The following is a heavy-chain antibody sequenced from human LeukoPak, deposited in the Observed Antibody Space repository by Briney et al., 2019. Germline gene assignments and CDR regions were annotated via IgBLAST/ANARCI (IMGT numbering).Heavy chain of an antibody. CDR3: ARVDYYSYMDV. J-gene: IGHJ6*03. V-gene: IGHV1-18*01. Sequence: ASVKVSCKASGYTFTSYGISWVRQAPGQGLECMGWISAYNGNTNYAQKLQGRVTMTTDTSTSTACMELRSLRSDDTAVYYCARVDYYSYMDVWGKGTTVTISS. CDR1: GYTFTSYG. CDR2: ISAYNGNT.